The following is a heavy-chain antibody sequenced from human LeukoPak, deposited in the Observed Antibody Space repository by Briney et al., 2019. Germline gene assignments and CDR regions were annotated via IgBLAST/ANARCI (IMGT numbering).Heavy chain of an antibody. J-gene: IGHJ6*03. V-gene: IGHV3-21*01. D-gene: IGHD1-26*01. CDR1: EFTFSSYT. Sequence: GGSLRLSCAASEFTFSSYTMNWVRQAPGKGLEWVSSISSSSSYIYYADSMKGRFTISRDNAKNSLYLQMNSLRAEDTAVYYCAKGYGWEASYYYYYMDVWGKGTTVTISS. CDR3: AKGYGWEASYYYYYMDV. CDR2: ISSSSSYI.